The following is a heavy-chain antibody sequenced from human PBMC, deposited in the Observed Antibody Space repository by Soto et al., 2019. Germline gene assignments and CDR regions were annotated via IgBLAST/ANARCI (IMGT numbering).Heavy chain of an antibody. CDR2: IWYDGSNK. J-gene: IGHJ3*02. Sequence: QVQLVESGGGVVQPGRSLRLSCAASGFTFSSYGMHWVRQAPGKGLEWVAVIWYDGSNKYYADSVKGRFTISRDNSKNTLYLQMNSLRAEDTAVYYCARGGIAIDAFDICGQGTMVTVSS. V-gene: IGHV3-33*01. D-gene: IGHD2-21*01. CDR3: ARGGIAIDAFDI. CDR1: GFTFSSYG.